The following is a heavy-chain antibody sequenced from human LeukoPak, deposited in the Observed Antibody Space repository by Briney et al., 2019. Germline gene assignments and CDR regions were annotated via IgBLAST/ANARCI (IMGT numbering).Heavy chain of an antibody. D-gene: IGHD2-2*01. CDR3: ASNIVVVPAAMGGFDY. Sequence: PSETLSLTCTVSGGSISSSSYYWGWIRQPPGKGLEWIGSIYYSGSTYYNPSLKSRVTISVDTSKNQFSLKLSSVTAADTAVYYCASNIVVVPAAMGGFDYWGQGTLVTVSS. CDR1: GGSISSSSYY. CDR2: IYYSGST. J-gene: IGHJ4*02. V-gene: IGHV4-39*07.